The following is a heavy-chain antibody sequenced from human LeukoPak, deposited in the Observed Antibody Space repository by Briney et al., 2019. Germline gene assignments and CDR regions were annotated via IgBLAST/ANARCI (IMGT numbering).Heavy chain of an antibody. CDR1: GGSISSGDYY. Sequence: PSQTLSLTCTVPGGSISSGDYYWNWIRQPPGKGLEWIGYIYYSGSTYYNPSLKSRVTISVDTSKNQFSLKLSSVTAADTAVYYWARDYGNYKNWFDPLGHVTLVT. CDR3: ARDYGNYKNWFDP. D-gene: IGHD4-11*01. V-gene: IGHV4-30-4*01. CDR2: IYYSGST. J-gene: IGHJ5*02.